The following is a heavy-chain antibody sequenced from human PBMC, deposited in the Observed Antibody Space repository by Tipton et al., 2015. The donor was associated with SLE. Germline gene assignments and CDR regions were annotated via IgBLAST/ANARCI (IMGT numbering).Heavy chain of an antibody. Sequence: TLSLTCTVSGGSISSHYWSWIRQAPGKGLEWIGYMYYSGDTKYNPSLKSRVTISLDTSKNKFSLELNSVTAADTAVYYCARGSPGTGYFDFWGPGNAGHRLL. CDR1: GGSISSHY. V-gene: IGHV4-59*11. D-gene: IGHD3/OR15-3a*01. CDR3: ARGSPGTGYFDF. CDR2: MYYSGDT. J-gene: IGHJ4*02.